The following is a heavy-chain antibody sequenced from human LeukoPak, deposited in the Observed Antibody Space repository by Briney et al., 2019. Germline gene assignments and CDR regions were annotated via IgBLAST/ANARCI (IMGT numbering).Heavy chain of an antibody. V-gene: IGHV3-30-3*01. CDR1: GFTFSSYA. CDR3: ARMAAAGEDNWFDP. Sequence: GRSLRLSCAASGFTFSSYAMHWVRQAPGKGLEWVAVISYDGSNKYYADSVKGRFTISRDNSKNTLYLQMNSLRAEDTAVYYCARMAAAGEDNWFDPWGQGTLVTVSS. J-gene: IGHJ5*02. CDR2: ISYDGSNK. D-gene: IGHD6-13*01.